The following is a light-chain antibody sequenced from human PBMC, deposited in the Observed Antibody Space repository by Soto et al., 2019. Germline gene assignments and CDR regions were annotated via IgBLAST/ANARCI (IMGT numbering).Light chain of an antibody. CDR2: GAS. V-gene: IGKV3-20*01. CDR1: QSVSSSY. Sequence: EIVLTQSPGTLPLSPGERATLSCRASQSVSSSYLAWYQQKPGQAPRLLIYGASSRATGIPDRFSGSGSGTDFTLTISRLEPEDFAVYYCQQYGSSVTFGGGIKVEIK. J-gene: IGKJ4*01. CDR3: QQYGSSVT.